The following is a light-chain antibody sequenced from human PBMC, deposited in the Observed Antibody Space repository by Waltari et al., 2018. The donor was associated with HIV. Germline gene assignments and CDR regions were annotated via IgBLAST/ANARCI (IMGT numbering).Light chain of an antibody. Sequence: DIQMNQSPSTLSASVGDKVTITCRASQSISSWLAWYQQKPGKAPKLLIYKASSLESGVPSRFSGSGFGTEFTLTISSLQPDDFATYYCQQYNSYWTFGQGTKVEIK. V-gene: IGKV1-5*03. CDR3: QQYNSYWT. J-gene: IGKJ1*01. CDR1: QSISSW. CDR2: KAS.